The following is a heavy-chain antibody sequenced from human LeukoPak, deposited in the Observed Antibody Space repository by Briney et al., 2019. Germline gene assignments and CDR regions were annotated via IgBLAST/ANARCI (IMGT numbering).Heavy chain of an antibody. V-gene: IGHV1-24*01. CDR3: ATKPTTYYYDSSEIFGD. CDR2: FDPEDGET. D-gene: IGHD3-22*01. CDR1: GYIFVSYY. Sequence: ASVKVSCKASGYIFVSYYMQWVRQAPGQGLEWMGGFDPEDGETIYALKFQGRVTMTEDTSTDTAYMELSSLRSEDTAVYYCATKPTTYYYDSSEIFGDWGQGTLVTVSS. J-gene: IGHJ4*02.